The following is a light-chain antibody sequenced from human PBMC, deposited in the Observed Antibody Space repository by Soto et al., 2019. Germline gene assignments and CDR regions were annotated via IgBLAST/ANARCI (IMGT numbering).Light chain of an antibody. CDR1: SGRIASNY. V-gene: IGLV6-57*04. J-gene: IGLJ2*01. Sequence: NFMLTQPHSVSGSPGKTVTISCTRSSGRIASNYVQWYQQRPGSVPTIVIYEDDQRLSGVPDRFSGSVDSSSNSASLIISGLKSEDEADYYCQSSDSAAFVVFGGGTKVTVL. CDR2: EDD. CDR3: QSSDSAAFVV.